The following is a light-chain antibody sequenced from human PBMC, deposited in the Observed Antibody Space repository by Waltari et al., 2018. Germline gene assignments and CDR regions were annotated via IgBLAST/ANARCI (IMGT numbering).Light chain of an antibody. CDR3: GTWDSSLDSYV. J-gene: IGLJ1*01. V-gene: IGLV1-51*01. CDR1: TSNIGNYY. CDR2: DNS. Sequence: QSVLTQPPSVSAAPGQKVTVSCSGTTSNIGNYYVSWYQHLPGTAPKPLIFDNSQRPSVIPERFSGSKSGTSATLGITGLQTGDEADYYCGTWDSSLDSYVFGSGSKVTVL.